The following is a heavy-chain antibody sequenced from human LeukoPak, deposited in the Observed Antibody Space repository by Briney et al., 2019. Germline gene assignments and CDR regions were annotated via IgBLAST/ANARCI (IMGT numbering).Heavy chain of an antibody. CDR2: TYDSGHT. Sequence: PSETLSLTCTVSGGSISNYYGSWIRQPPGKGLEWIGYTYDSGHTNYNPSLKSRVTISVDTSKNQFSLRLTSVTAADTAVYYCARHALGTENWGQGTLVTVSS. D-gene: IGHD1-14*01. V-gene: IGHV4-59*08. CDR1: GGSISNYY. J-gene: IGHJ4*02. CDR3: ARHALGTEN.